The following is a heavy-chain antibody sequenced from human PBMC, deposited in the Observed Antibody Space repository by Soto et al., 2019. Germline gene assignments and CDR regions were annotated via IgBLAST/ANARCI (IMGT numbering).Heavy chain of an antibody. Sequence: ASVKVSCKASGYTFTRSGISWVRQAPGQGLEWMGWISAYNGNTNYAQKLQGRVTMTTDTSTSTAYMEQRSLRSDDTAVFYCVRVRASFYYDSSGSDFDCWGQGTLVTVSS. CDR2: ISAYNGNT. J-gene: IGHJ4*02. CDR1: GYTFTRSG. D-gene: IGHD3-22*01. V-gene: IGHV1-18*01. CDR3: VRVRASFYYDSSGSDFDC.